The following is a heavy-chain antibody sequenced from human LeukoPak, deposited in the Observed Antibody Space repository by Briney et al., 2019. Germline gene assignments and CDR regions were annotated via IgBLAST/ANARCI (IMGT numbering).Heavy chain of an antibody. J-gene: IGHJ4*02. D-gene: IGHD1-26*01. CDR1: GFTFSGAW. CDR2: IREDGTEK. Sequence: GGSLRLSCTASGFTFSGAWMTWVRQAPGKGLEWVANIREDGTEKNYVDSVKGRFTISRDNSKNTLYLQMNSLRAEDTAVYYCAKVLRSWWDLIFDYWGQGTLVTVSS. V-gene: IGHV3-7*03. CDR3: AKVLRSWWDLIFDY.